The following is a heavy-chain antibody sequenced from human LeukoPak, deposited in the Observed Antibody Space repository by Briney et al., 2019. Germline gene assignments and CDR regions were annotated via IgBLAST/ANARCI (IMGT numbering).Heavy chain of an antibody. CDR2: INSDGSST. CDR1: GFSLRAYD. Sequence: GGSLRLSRAASGFSLRAYDLIWVRQAPGKGLVWVSRINSDGSSTSYADSVKGRFTISRDNAKNTLYLQMNSLRAEDTAVYYCARDEDWSGYYGAFDIWGQGTMVTVSS. CDR3: ARDEDWSGYYGAFDI. J-gene: IGHJ3*02. V-gene: IGHV3-74*01. D-gene: IGHD3-3*01.